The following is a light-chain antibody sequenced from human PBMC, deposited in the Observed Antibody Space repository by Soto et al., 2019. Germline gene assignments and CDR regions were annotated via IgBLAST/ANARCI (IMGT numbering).Light chain of an antibody. CDR3: QQRRDWPLT. CDR2: DTS. V-gene: IGKV3-11*01. J-gene: IGKJ4*01. CDR1: QSLGYY. Sequence: EIVLTQSPATLSLSPGERATLSCRASQSLGYYLAWFQQKHGQAPMLLIYDTSNRASGIPDRFSGSGSGTDFTLTISSLDPEDFAVYYCQQRRDWPLTFGGGTKVEIK.